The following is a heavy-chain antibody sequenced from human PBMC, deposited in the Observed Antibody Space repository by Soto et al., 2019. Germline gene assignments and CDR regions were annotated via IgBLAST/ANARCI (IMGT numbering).Heavy chain of an antibody. Sequence: ASVKVSCKASGYTFTSYGISWVRQAPGQGLEWMGWISAYNGNTNYAQKLQGRVTMTTDTSTSTAYMELRSLRSDDTAVYYCARALGDILTGYYISGYWGQGTLVTVSS. CDR2: ISAYNGNT. D-gene: IGHD3-9*01. V-gene: IGHV1-18*01. CDR1: GYTFTSYG. J-gene: IGHJ4*02. CDR3: ARALGDILTGYYISGY.